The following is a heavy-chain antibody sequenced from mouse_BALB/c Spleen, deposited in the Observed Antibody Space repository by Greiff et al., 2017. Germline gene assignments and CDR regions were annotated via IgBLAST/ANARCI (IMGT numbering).Heavy chain of an antibody. CDR2: ISSGGSYT. D-gene: IGHD2-2*01. J-gene: IGHJ4*01. CDR1: GFTFSSYA. V-gene: IGHV5-9-3*01. Sequence: EVKVVESGGGLVQPGGSLKLSCAASGFTFSSYAMSWVRQTPEKRLEWVATISSGGSYTYYPDSVKGRFTISRDNAKNTLYLQMSSLRSEDTAMYYCAREDGYGYAMDYWGQGTSVTVSS. CDR3: AREDGYGYAMDY.